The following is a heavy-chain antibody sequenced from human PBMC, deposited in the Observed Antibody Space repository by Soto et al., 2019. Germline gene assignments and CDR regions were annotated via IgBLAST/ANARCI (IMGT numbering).Heavy chain of an antibody. V-gene: IGHV4-31*03. J-gene: IGHJ5*02. CDR3: ARRDRSGFSYWLDT. CDR1: GGSISSGDYY. CDR2: IYFSGTT. D-gene: IGHD3-22*01. Sequence: QVQLQESGPGLVKPSQTLSLTCTVSGGSISSGDYYWSWIRQHPGKVLEWIGTIYFSGTTYYNPSLKSRVNISVDTSKSQFSLKLSSVTAADTAVYYCARRDRSGFSYWLDTWGQGTLVTVSS.